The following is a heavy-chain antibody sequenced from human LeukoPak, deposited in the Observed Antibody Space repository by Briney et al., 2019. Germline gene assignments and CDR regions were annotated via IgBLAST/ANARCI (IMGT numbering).Heavy chain of an antibody. D-gene: IGHD6-19*01. J-gene: IGHJ5*02. Sequence: SETLSLTCTVSGGSISSSSYYWGWIRQPPGKGLEWIGSIYYSESTYYNPSLKSRVTISVDTSKNQFSLKLSFVTAADTAVYYCARCPRGVAVADWFDPWGQGTLVTVSS. CDR2: IYYSEST. CDR1: GGSISSSSYY. V-gene: IGHV4-39*01. CDR3: ARCPRGVAVADWFDP.